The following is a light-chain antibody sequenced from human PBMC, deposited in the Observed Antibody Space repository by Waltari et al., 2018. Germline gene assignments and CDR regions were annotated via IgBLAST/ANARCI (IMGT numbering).Light chain of an antibody. CDR3: IQGTRWPPT. CDR2: KVS. J-gene: IGKJ1*01. V-gene: IGKV2-30*01. CDR1: QSLVYSDGNTY. Sequence: DVVMTQSPLSLPVTLGQPASISCRSSQSLVYSDGNTYLNWFQQRPGQSPRRLIYKVSNRDSGVPDRFSGRGSGTAFTLRISRVEAEDVGVYYCIQGTRWPPTFGQGTKVEIK.